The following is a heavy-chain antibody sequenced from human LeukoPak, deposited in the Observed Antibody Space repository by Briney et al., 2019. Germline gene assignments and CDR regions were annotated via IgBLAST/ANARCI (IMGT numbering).Heavy chain of an antibody. J-gene: IGHJ6*03. CDR3: ARAVSLRSNYYDSSGYQYYYYYMDV. Sequence: GASVKVSCKASVGTFSSYAISWVRQAPGQGLEWMGWINPNSGGTNYAQKFQGRVTMTRDTSISTAYMELSRLRSDDTAVYYCARAVSLRSNYYDSSGYQYYYYYMDVWGKGTTVTVSS. CDR2: INPNSGGT. CDR1: VGTFSSYA. D-gene: IGHD3-22*01. V-gene: IGHV1-2*02.